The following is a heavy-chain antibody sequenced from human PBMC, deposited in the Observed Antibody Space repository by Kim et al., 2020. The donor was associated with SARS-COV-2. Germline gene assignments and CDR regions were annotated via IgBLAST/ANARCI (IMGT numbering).Heavy chain of an antibody. Sequence: GGSLRLSCAASGFTFSSYAMSWVRQAPGKGLEWVSAISGSGGSTYYADSVKGRFTISRDNSKNTLYLQMNSLRAEDTAVYYCANYKDGGSIYDSSGYYHPLDYWGQGTLVTVSS. CDR3: ANYKDGGSIYDSSGYYHPLDY. J-gene: IGHJ4*02. CDR2: ISGSGGST. CDR1: GFTFSSYA. V-gene: IGHV3-23*01. D-gene: IGHD3-22*01.